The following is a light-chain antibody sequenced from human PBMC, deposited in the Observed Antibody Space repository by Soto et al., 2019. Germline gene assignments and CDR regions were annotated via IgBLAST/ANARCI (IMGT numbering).Light chain of an antibody. CDR3: ASYTSSHTLV. CDR1: SRDIGGYNS. J-gene: IGLJ7*01. V-gene: IGLV2-14*01. Sequence: QSALTQPASVPGSPGQSITISCTGTSRDIGGYNSVSWYQQHPGKAPKVMIVDVSARPSGVSDRFSGSKSDNTASLTISGLRAEGEADYYCASYTSSHTLVFGGGTQVTVL. CDR2: DVS.